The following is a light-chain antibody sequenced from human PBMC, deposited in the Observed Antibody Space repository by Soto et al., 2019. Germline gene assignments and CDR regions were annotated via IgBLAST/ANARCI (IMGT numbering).Light chain of an antibody. Sequence: DIQMTQSPSSLSASVGDRVTITCRSSQSISSYLNWYQQKPGKAPKLLIYAASSLQSGVPSRFSGSGSGTDFTLTISSLQPEDFATYYCQQSYSTPQTFGHVSKVDIK. J-gene: IGKJ1*01. CDR1: QSISSY. V-gene: IGKV1-39*01. CDR2: AAS. CDR3: QQSYSTPQT.